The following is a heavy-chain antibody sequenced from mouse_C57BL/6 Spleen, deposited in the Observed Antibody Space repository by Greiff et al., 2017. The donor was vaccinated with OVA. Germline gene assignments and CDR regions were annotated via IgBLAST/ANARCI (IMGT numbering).Heavy chain of an antibody. V-gene: IGHV5-6*01. D-gene: IGHD3-2*02. Sequence: EVKLMESGGDLVKPGGSLKLSCAASGFTFSSYGMSWVRQTPDKRLEWVATISSGGSYTYYPASVKGRFPISRDNAKNTLYLQMSSLKSEDTAMYYCARHGDSSGLWFAYWGQGTLVTVSA. J-gene: IGHJ3*01. CDR3: ARHGDSSGLWFAY. CDR2: ISSGGSYT. CDR1: GFTFSSYG.